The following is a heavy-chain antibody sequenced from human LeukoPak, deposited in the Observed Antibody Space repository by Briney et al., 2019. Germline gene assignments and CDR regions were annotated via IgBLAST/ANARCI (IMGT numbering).Heavy chain of an antibody. J-gene: IGHJ1*01. CDR1: GFTFSSYA. CDR2: ISGSGGST. Sequence: PGGSLLLSCAASGFTFSSYAMSWVRQAPGKGLEWVSAISGSGGSTYYADSVEGRFTISRDNPKNTLYLQMNSLRAEDTAVYYCAKEGGGQWLVPPLDFQHWGQGTLVTVSS. V-gene: IGHV3-23*01. D-gene: IGHD6-19*01. CDR3: AKEGGGQWLVPPLDFQH.